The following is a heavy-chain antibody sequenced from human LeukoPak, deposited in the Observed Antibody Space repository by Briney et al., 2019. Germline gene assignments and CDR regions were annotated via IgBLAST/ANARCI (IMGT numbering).Heavy chain of an antibody. D-gene: IGHD4-17*01. CDR2: FDPEDGET. J-gene: IGHJ4*02. V-gene: IGHV1-24*01. CDR3: ATPLYGDRLFDY. CDR1: VYTLTELS. Sequence: SSVNVSCKVCVYTLTELSMHWVRQAPGKGLEWMGGFDPEDGETIYAQKFQGRVTMTEDTSTDTAYMELSSLRSEDTAVYYCATPLYGDRLFDYWGQGTLVTVSS.